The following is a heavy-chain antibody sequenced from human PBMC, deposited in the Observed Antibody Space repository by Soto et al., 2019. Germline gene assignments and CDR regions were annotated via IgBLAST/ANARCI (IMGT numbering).Heavy chain of an antibody. D-gene: IGHD2-2*01. V-gene: IGHV1-3*01. J-gene: IGHJ5*02. Sequence: QVQLVQSGAEVKKPGASVKVSCKASGYTFTSYAMHWVLQAPGQRLEWMGWINAGNGNTKYSQKFQGRVTITRDTSASTAYMELSSLRSEDTAVYYCAKSSGYCSSTGCFPGWFDPWGQGTLVTVSS. CDR2: INAGNGNT. CDR3: AKSSGYCSSTGCFPGWFDP. CDR1: GYTFTSYA.